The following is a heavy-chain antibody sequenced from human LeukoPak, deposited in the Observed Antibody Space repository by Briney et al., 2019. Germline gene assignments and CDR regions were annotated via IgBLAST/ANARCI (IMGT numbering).Heavy chain of an antibody. V-gene: IGHV4-4*07. D-gene: IGHD2-15*01. J-gene: IGHJ4*02. CDR3: AGVACSGGSCQFDY. CDR1: GGSISSYY. CDR2: IYTSGST. Sequence: SETLSLTCTVSGGSISSYYWSWIRQPAGKGLELIGRIYTSGSTDYSPSLKSRVTMSVDTSKNQFSLKLNSVTAADTAVYYCAGVACSGGSCQFDYWGQGTLVTVSS.